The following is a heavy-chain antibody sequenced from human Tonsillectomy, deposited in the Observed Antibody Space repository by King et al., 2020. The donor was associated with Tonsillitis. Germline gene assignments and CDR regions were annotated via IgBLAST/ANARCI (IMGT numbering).Heavy chain of an antibody. V-gene: IGHV3-74*02. CDR3: ARGLXDGHNWXYGMXV. CDR2: INSDGSST. CDR1: GFTFSSYW. Sequence: GQLVQSGGGLVQPGGSLRLSCAASGFTFSSYWMHWVRQAPGKGLVWVSRINSDGSSTSYADSVKGRFTISRDNAKNTLYLQMNSLRAEDTAVYYCARGLXDGHNWXYGMXVWGQXTTVTVSS. J-gene: IGHJ6*02. D-gene: IGHD5-24*01.